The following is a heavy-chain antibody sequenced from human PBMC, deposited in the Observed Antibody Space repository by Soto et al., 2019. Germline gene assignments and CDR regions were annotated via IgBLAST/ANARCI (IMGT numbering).Heavy chain of an antibody. J-gene: IGHJ4*02. D-gene: IGHD5-18*01. CDR1: GDSTSTYS. V-gene: IGHV4-4*07. CDR2: ICTTGSS. Sequence: QVQLQESGPGLVKPSETLSLTCTFSGDSTSTYSWNWIRQPAGKGLERIGRICTTGSSNYNPSLERRIATSVDTSKNQFFLKLSSVTAADTAVYYCAGAAYNYGPFDAWGQGTMVTVSS. CDR3: AGAAYNYGPFDA.